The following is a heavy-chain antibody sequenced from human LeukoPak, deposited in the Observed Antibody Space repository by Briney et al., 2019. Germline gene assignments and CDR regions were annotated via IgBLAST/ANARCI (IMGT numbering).Heavy chain of an antibody. D-gene: IGHD3/OR15-3a*01. J-gene: IGHJ6*02. CDR1: GGTFSSYA. CDR3: ARVDPPNYYYYYGMDV. CDR2: INTNTGNP. V-gene: IGHV7-4-1*02. Sequence: ASVKVSCKASGGTFSSYAISWVRQAPGQGLEWMGWINTNTGNPTYAQGFTGRFVFSLDTSVSTAYLQISSLRAEDTAVYYCARVDPPNYYYYYGMDVWGQGTTVTVSS.